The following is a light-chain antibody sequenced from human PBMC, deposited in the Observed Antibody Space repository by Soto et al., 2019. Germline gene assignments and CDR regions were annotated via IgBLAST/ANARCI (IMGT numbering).Light chain of an antibody. CDR2: SAS. V-gene: IGKV1-27*01. CDR3: QKYNSAPLT. J-gene: IGKJ4*01. Sequence: GDRVTITCRASQDIRDYLAWYQQRPGKVPYLLIYSASILRSGVPSRFSGSGSGTDFTLTISSLQPEDVATYYYQKYNSAPLTFGGGTKVEI. CDR1: QDIRDY.